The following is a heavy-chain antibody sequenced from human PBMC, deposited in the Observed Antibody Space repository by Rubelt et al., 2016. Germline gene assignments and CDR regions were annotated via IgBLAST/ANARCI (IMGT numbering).Heavy chain of an antibody. CDR1: GYTFTTYG. V-gene: IGHV1-18*01. CDR3: AITRPDYGGHSWAKGNDH. Sequence: QVQLVQSGAEVKKPGASVKVSCKASGYTFTTYGISWVRQAPGQGLEWMGWISTYNGNTNYAQKLQGGGTMTTDTSTSTAYMERRSRSSDDTAVYYCAITRPDYGGHSWAKGNDHWGQGTLVTVSS. J-gene: IGHJ4*02. D-gene: IGHD4-23*01. CDR2: ISTYNGNT.